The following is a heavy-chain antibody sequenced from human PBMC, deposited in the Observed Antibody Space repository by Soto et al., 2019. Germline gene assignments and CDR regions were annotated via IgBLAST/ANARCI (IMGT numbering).Heavy chain of an antibody. CDR3: ARVGCSNSKCYTRGMDV. CDR2: IYSDGTT. D-gene: IGHD2-2*01. Sequence: QMHLQESGPGLVKPSETLSLTCNVSGGSIRGYYWSWVRQPAGKGLEWVGRIYSDGTTNYSPSLKSRVTKSRDTSKDQFSLRLNSVTAADTAVYYCARVGCSNSKCYTRGMDVWGQGTTVTGSS. V-gene: IGHV4-4*07. CDR1: GGSIRGYY. J-gene: IGHJ6*02.